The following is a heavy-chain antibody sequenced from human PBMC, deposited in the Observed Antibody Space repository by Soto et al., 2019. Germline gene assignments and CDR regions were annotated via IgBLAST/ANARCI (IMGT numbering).Heavy chain of an antibody. D-gene: IGHD6-19*01. CDR3: ARDLAVALLDY. V-gene: IGHV1-18*01. J-gene: IGHJ4*02. Sequence: QVQLVQSGAEVKKPGASVKVSCKASGYTFTSYGISWVRQAPGKGLEWMGWISAYNGNTKYVTKLQGRVTMTTDTSTSTTYMELRSLRSEDTAEYYSARDLAVALLDYWGQGTLVTVSS. CDR1: GYTFTSYG. CDR2: ISAYNGNT.